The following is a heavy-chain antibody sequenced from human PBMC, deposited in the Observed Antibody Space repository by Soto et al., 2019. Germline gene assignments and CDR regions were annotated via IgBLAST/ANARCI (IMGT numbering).Heavy chain of an antibody. Sequence: QVQLVQSGAEVKKPGASVKVSRKASGYTFTSYAMHWVRQAPGQRLEWMGWINAGNGNTKYSQKFQGRVTISRDTSASTAYMELSSLRSEDTAVYYCARDRPTMIVVVIGYGMDVWGQGTTVTVSS. V-gene: IGHV1-3*01. CDR2: INAGNGNT. CDR1: GYTFTSYA. CDR3: ARDRPTMIVVVIGYGMDV. J-gene: IGHJ6*02. D-gene: IGHD3-22*01.